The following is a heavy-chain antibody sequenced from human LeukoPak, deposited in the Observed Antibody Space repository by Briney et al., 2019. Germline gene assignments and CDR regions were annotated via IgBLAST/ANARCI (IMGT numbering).Heavy chain of an antibody. V-gene: IGHV3-21*01. D-gene: IGHD6-13*01. Sequence: PGGSLRLSCAASGFTFSSYSMNWVRQAPGKGLEWASSISSSSSYIYYADSVKGRFTISRDNAKNSLYLQMNSLRAEDTAVYYCARDCPFSFIAAAAPFDYWGQGTLVTVSS. CDR1: GFTFSSYS. CDR3: ARDCPFSFIAAAAPFDY. J-gene: IGHJ4*02. CDR2: ISSSSSYI.